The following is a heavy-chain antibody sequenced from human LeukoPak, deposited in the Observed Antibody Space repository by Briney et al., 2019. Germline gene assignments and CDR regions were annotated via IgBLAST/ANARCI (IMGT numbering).Heavy chain of an antibody. CDR3: AKNGDYLEFDY. J-gene: IGHJ4*02. Sequence: GGSLRLSCAASGFTFSSYAMHWVRQAPGKGLEWVAVISYDGSNKYYADSVKGRFAISRDNSKNTLYLQMNSLRAEDTAVYYCAKNGDYLEFDYWGQGTLVTVSS. CDR1: GFTFSSYA. V-gene: IGHV3-30*09. D-gene: IGHD4-17*01. CDR2: ISYDGSNK.